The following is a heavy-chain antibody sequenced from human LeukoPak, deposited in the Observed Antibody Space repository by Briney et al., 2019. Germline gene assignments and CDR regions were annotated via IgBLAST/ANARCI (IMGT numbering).Heavy chain of an antibody. V-gene: IGHV1-46*01. Sequence: ASVKVSCKASGYTFTSYYMHWVRQAPGQGLEWMGIIGGSTNYAQKFQGRVTMTRDTSTSTVYMELSSLRSEDTAVYYCARVRDGYNDAFWGQGTMVTVHS. J-gene: IGHJ3*01. D-gene: IGHD5-24*01. CDR3: ARVRDGYNDAF. CDR1: GYTFTSYY. CDR2: IGGST.